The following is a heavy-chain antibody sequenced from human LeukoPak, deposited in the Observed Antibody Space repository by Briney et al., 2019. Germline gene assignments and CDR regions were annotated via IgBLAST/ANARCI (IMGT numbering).Heavy chain of an antibody. D-gene: IGHD3-10*01. CDR3: ARGSGSYYYYMDV. J-gene: IGHJ6*03. CDR2: INGDGSST. V-gene: IGHV3-74*01. Sequence: GGSLRLSCAASGFTFSSYWMHWVRQAPGKGLVWVSRINGDGSSTSYADSVKGRFTISRDDAKNTLYLQMNSLRAEDTAVYYCARGSGSYYYYMDVWGKGTTVTVSS. CDR1: GFTFSSYW.